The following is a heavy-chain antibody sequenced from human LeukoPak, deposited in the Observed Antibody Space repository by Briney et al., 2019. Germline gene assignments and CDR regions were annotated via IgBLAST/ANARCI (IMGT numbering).Heavy chain of an antibody. CDR1: GFTFSDYY. J-gene: IGHJ6*03. D-gene: IGHD1-14*01. CDR3: ARDIETVSTYYYYYYMDV. CDR2: ISSSGSTI. Sequence: GGSLRLSCAASGFTFSDYYMSWIRQAPGKGLEWVSYISSSGSTIYYADSVKGRFTISGDNAKNSLYLQMNSLRAETTAVYYCARDIETVSTYYYYYYMDVWGKGTTVTISS. V-gene: IGHV3-11*01.